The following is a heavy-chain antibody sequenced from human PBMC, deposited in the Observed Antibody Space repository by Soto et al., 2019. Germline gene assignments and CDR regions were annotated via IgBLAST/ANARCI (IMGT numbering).Heavy chain of an antibody. D-gene: IGHD4-17*01. Sequence: GGSLRLSCAASGFTFDDHAMHWVRQAPGKGLEWVSGISWNSGIIGYADSVKGRFTISRDNAKNSLYLQMNSLRAEDTALYYCAKARAGDSPRVWYHMDVWGEGTTVTVSS. V-gene: IGHV3-9*01. CDR3: AKARAGDSPRVWYHMDV. CDR1: GFTFDDHA. J-gene: IGHJ6*03. CDR2: ISWNSGII.